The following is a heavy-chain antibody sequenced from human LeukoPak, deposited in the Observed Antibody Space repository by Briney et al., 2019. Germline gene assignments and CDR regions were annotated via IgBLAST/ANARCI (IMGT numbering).Heavy chain of an antibody. J-gene: IGHJ6*03. D-gene: IGHD5-24*01. CDR1: GGTFSSYA. V-gene: IGHV1-69*06. Sequence: SVKVSCKASGGTFSSYAISWVRQAPGQGLEWMGGIIPIFGTANYAQKFQGRVTITADKSTSTAYMELSSLRSEDTAVYYCARMSPERAYYYYMDVWGKGTTVTVSS. CDR2: IIPIFGTA. CDR3: ARMSPERAYYYYMDV.